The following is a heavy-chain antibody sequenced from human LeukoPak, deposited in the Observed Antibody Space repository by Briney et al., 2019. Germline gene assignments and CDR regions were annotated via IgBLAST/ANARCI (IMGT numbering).Heavy chain of an antibody. D-gene: IGHD3-22*01. CDR2: IYYSGST. CDR3: ARSRPHYYDSYFQH. J-gene: IGHJ1*01. V-gene: IGHV4-30-4*01. CDR1: GGSISSGDYY. Sequence: PSQTLPLTCTVSGGSISSGDYYWSWIRQPPGKGLEWIGYIYYSGSTYYNPSLKSRVTISVDTSKNQFSLKLSSVTAADTAVYYCARSRPHYYDSYFQHWGQGTLVTVSS.